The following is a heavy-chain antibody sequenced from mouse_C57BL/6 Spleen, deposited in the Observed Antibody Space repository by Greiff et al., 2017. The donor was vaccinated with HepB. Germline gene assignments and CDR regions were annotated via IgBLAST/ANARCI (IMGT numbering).Heavy chain of an antibody. J-gene: IGHJ4*01. CDR1: GYAFTNYL. D-gene: IGHD3-2*02. V-gene: IGHV1-54*01. Sequence: QVQLQQSGAELVRPGTSVKVSCKASGYAFTNYLIEWVKQRPGQGLEWIGVINPGSGGTNYNEKFKGKATLTADKSSSTAYMQLSSLTSEDSAGYCCARPRQLSGAMDYWGQGTSVTVSS. CDR2: INPGSGGT. CDR3: ARPRQLSGAMDY.